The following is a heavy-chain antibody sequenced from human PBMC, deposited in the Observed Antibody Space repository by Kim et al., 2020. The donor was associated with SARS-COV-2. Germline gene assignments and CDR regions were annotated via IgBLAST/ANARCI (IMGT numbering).Heavy chain of an antibody. V-gene: IGHV1-2*06. CDR1: GYTFTGYY. CDR3: ARGSRGGQRRSSDY. J-gene: IGHJ4*02. Sequence: ASVKVSCKASGYTFTGYYMHWVRQAPGQGLEWMGRINPNSGDTNYAQKFQGRVTMTRDTSISTAYMELSRLTSDGTAVYYCARGSRGGQRRSSDYWGQGTLVTVSS. D-gene: IGHD3-10*01. CDR2: INPNSGDT.